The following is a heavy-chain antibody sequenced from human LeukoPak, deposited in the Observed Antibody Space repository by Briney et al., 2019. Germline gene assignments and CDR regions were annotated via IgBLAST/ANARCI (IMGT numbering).Heavy chain of an antibody. V-gene: IGHV3-7*03. J-gene: IGHJ4*02. CDR2: TNQDGSEK. D-gene: IGHD3-22*01. CDR3: AREGVVNGFDY. Sequence: PGGSLRLSCAASGFSFSNYWMSWVRQAPGKGLEWVANTNQDGSEKYYVDSVKGRFTISRDNAKNSLYLQMNSLRAEDTALYYCAREGVVNGFDYWGQETLVTVSS. CDR1: GFSFSNYW.